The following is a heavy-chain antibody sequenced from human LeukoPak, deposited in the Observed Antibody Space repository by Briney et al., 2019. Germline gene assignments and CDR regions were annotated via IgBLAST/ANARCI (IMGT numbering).Heavy chain of an antibody. Sequence: TSETLSLTCAVSGYSISSGYYWGWIRQPPGKGLEWIGSIYHSGSTYYNPSLKSRVTISVDTSKNQFSLKLSSVTAADTAVYYCASDYYDSSGYYWYFDLWGRGTLVTVSS. CDR3: ASDYYDSSGYYWYFDL. D-gene: IGHD3-22*01. V-gene: IGHV4-38-2*01. CDR1: GYSISSGYY. CDR2: IYHSGST. J-gene: IGHJ2*01.